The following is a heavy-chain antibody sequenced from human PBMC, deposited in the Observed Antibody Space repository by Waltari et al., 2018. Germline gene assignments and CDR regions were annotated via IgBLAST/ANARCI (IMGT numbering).Heavy chain of an antibody. Sequence: QVQLVESGGGVVQPGRSLRLSCAASGFTFSRCAMTWVGKAQGKGLCWVAVRSYDGRNKYYADSVKGRFTISRDNSKNTLYRQMNSLGAEDTAVYYCARDWVVGATNHYYGMDVWGQGTTVTVSS. V-gene: IGHV3-30*04. J-gene: IGHJ6*02. CDR2: RSYDGRNK. D-gene: IGHD1-26*01. CDR1: GFTFSRCA. CDR3: ARDWVVGATNHYYGMDV.